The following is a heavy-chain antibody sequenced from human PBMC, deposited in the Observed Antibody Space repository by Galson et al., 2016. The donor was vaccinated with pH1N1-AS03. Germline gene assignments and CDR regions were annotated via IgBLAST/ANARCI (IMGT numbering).Heavy chain of an antibody. Sequence: SLRLSCAASGFTFSSYAMYWVRQAPGKGLEYVSAISGNGVSTYYANSVKGRFTISRDNSKNTLYLQMGGLRAEDMAVYYYARGPVSYSNYWFPPPDYWGQGTLVTVSS. V-gene: IGHV3-64*01. J-gene: IGHJ4*02. CDR1: GFTFSSYA. D-gene: IGHD6-13*01. CDR2: ISGNGVST. CDR3: ARGPVSYSNYWFPPPDY.